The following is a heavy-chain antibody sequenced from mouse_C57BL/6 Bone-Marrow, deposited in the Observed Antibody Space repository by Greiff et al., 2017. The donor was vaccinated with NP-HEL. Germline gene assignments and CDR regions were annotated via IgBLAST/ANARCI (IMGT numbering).Heavy chain of an antibody. D-gene: IGHD1-1*01. CDR3: ARLNYYGSSPYYAMDY. J-gene: IGHJ4*01. Sequence: DVKLVESGGDLVKPGGSLKLSCAASGFTFSSYGMSWVRQTPDKRLEWVATISSGGSYTYYPDSVKGRFTISRDNAKNTLYLQMSSLKSEDTAMYYCARLNYYGSSPYYAMDYWGQGTSVTVSS. V-gene: IGHV5-6*02. CDR2: ISSGGSYT. CDR1: GFTFSSYG.